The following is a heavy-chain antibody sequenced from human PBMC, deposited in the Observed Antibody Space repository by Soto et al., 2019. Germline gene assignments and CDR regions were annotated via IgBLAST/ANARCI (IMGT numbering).Heavy chain of an antibody. V-gene: IGHV1-69*13. D-gene: IGHD3-10*01. CDR1: GVTFSSYA. J-gene: IGHJ5*02. CDR2: IIPIFGTA. Sequence: GASVKVSCKASGVTFSSYAISWVRQAPGQGLEWMGGIIPIFGTANYAQKFQGRVTITADESTSTAYMELSSLRSEDAAVYYCARDRGGDYYGSGRSWFDPWGQGTLVTVSS. CDR3: ARDRGGDYYGSGRSWFDP.